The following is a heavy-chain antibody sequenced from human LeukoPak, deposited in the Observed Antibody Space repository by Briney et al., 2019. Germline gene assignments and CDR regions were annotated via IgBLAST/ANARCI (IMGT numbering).Heavy chain of an antibody. D-gene: IGHD3-22*01. CDR2: IYYSGST. Sequence: PSETLSLTCTVSGGSISSSSYYWGWIRQPPGMGLEWIGSIYYSGSTYYNPSLKSRVTISVDTSKNQSSLKLSSVTAADTAVYYCARMYYYDSSGQYWGQGTLVTVSS. CDR3: ARMYYYDSSGQY. J-gene: IGHJ4*02. V-gene: IGHV4-39*01. CDR1: GGSISSSSYY.